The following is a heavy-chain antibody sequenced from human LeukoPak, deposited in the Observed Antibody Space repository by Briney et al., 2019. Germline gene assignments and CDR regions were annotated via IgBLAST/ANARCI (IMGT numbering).Heavy chain of an antibody. Sequence: ASVKVSCKASGYTFTGYYMHWVRQAPGQGLEWMGWINPNSGGTNYAQKFQGWVTMTRDTSISTAYMELSRLRSDDTAVYYCARYQAIFGVVISTDAFDIWGQGTMVTVSS. CDR3: ARYQAIFGVVISTDAFDI. CDR1: GYTFTGYY. CDR2: INPNSGGT. J-gene: IGHJ3*02. V-gene: IGHV1-2*04. D-gene: IGHD3-3*01.